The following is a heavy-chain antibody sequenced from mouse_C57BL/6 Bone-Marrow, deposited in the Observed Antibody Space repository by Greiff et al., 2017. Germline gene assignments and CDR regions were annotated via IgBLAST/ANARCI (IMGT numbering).Heavy chain of an antibody. J-gene: IGHJ2*01. CDR1: GFTFSDYY. D-gene: IGHD1-1*01. Sequence: EVQVVESEGGLVQPGSSMKLSCTASGFTFSDYYMAWVRQVPEKGLEWVANINYDGSSTYYLDSLKSRFIISRDNAKNILYLQMSSLKSEDTATYYCAREGIWYYGSSYDYWGQGTTLTVSS. V-gene: IGHV5-16*01. CDR3: AREGIWYYGSSYDY. CDR2: INYDGSST.